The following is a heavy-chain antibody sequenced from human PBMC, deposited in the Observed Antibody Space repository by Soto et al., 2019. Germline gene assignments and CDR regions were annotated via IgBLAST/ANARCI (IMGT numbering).Heavy chain of an antibody. J-gene: IGHJ4*02. CDR3: ARARADYYDSSGYPLGY. CDR2: IKQDGSEK. CDR1: GFTFSSYW. V-gene: IGHV3-7*04. D-gene: IGHD3-22*01. Sequence: EVQLVESGGGLVQPGGSLRLSCAASGFTFSSYWMSWVRQAPGKGLEWVANIKQDGSEKYYVDSVKGRFTISRDNAKNSLYLQMNSARAEDTAVYYCARARADYYDSSGYPLGYWGQGTLVTVSS.